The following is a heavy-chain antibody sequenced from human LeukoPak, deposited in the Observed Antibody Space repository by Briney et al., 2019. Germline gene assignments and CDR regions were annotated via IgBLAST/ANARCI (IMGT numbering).Heavy chain of an antibody. V-gene: IGHV3-66*01. CDR3: ARDYYDSSGYLY. D-gene: IGHD3-22*01. J-gene: IGHJ4*02. Sequence: GGSLRLSCAASGFTVSSNYMSWIRQAPGKGLEWVSVIYSGGSTYYADSVKGRFTISRDNSKNTLYLQMNSLRAEDTAVYYCARDYYDSSGYLYWGQGTLVTVSS. CDR2: IYSGGST. CDR1: GFTVSSNY.